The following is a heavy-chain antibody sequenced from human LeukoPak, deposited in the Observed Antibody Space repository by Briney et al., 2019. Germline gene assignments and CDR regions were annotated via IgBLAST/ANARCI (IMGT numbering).Heavy chain of an antibody. J-gene: IGHJ3*02. CDR3: TRRLSSASYPLFLDAFDI. D-gene: IGHD1-26*01. V-gene: IGHV5-10-1*01. Sequence: GESLKISCEASGYRFSSYWITWVRQVPGKGLEWMGTIDPSDSYTNYSPSFQGHVTISTDKSSSTAYLHWSSLKASDTAIYYCTRRLSSASYPLFLDAFDIWGQGTKVTVSS. CDR1: GYRFSSYW. CDR2: IDPSDSYT.